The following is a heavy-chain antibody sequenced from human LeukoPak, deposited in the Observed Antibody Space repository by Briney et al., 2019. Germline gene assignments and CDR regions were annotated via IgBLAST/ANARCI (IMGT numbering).Heavy chain of an antibody. D-gene: IGHD3-22*01. J-gene: IGHJ3*02. CDR3: ARDLYYYDSSGYYGDAFDI. CDR2: IYYSGST. V-gene: IGHV4-59*01. Sequence: SETLSLTCTVSGGSISSYYWSWIRQPPGKGLEWIGYIYYSGSTNYNPSLKSRVTISVDTSKNQFSLKLSSVTAADTAVYYCARDLYYYDSSGYYGDAFDIWGQGIMVTVSS. CDR1: GGSISSYY.